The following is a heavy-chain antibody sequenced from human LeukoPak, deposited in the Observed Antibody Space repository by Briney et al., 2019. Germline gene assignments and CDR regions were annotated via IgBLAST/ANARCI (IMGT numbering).Heavy chain of an antibody. CDR1: GFIFSAYE. CDR3: ARGDLGTPYNWFDS. D-gene: IGHD1/OR15-1a*01. Sequence: GGSLRLSCVASGFIFSAYEMNWVRQVPGQGLEWVSYISNSDNTIYYADSVKGRFTISRDNDKNSLYLQMSGLRAEDTAAYYCARGDLGTPYNWFDSWGQGTLVTVSS. J-gene: IGHJ5*01. CDR2: ISNSDNTI. V-gene: IGHV3-48*03.